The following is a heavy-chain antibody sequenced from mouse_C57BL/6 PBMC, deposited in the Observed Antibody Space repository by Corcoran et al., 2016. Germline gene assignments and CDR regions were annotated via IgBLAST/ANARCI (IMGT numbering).Heavy chain of an antibody. J-gene: IGHJ1*03. Sequence: QVQLQQSVAELVKPGASVKISCKASGYAFSSYWMNWVKQRPGKGLEWIGQIYPGDGDTNYNGKFKGKATLTADKSSSTAYMQLSSLTSEDSAVYFCARYGSSYLWYFDVWGTGTTVTVSS. V-gene: IGHV1-80*01. CDR3: ARYGSSYLWYFDV. CDR1: GYAFSSYW. D-gene: IGHD1-1*01. CDR2: IYPGDGDT.